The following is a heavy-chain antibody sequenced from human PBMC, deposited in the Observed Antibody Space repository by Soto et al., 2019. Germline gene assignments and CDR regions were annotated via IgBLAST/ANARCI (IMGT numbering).Heavy chain of an antibody. Sequence: QVQLVQSGAEVKKPGASVKVSCKASGYTFTSYDINWVRQATGQGLEWMGWMNPNSGNTGYAQKFQGRVTMTRNTSISTAYMELSSLRSEDTAVYYCARKQASWSGYYSSEYDYYYYYMDVWGKGTTVTVSS. CDR2: MNPNSGNT. V-gene: IGHV1-8*01. D-gene: IGHD3-3*01. J-gene: IGHJ6*03. CDR1: GYTFTSYD. CDR3: ARKQASWSGYYSSEYDYYYYYMDV.